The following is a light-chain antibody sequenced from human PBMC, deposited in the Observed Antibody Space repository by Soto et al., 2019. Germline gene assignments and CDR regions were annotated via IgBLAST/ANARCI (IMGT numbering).Light chain of an antibody. Sequence: DIQMTQSPSTLSASVGDRGTITRRASQTFNSWSAWYQQKPGKAPRLLIYDASNLESGVPSRFSGSGSGTEFTLTISSPQADDFATYYCQQYSSYWTLGQGTKVEIK. CDR3: QQYSSYWT. V-gene: IGKV1-5*01. J-gene: IGKJ1*01. CDR2: DAS. CDR1: QTFNSW.